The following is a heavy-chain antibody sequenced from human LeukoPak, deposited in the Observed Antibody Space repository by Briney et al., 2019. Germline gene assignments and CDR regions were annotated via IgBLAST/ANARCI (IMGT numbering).Heavy chain of an antibody. CDR1: GYTFTSYY. Sequence: ASVKVSCKASGYTFTSYYMHWVRQAPGQGLEWMGIINPSGGSTSYAQKFQGRVTMTRDTSTSTVYTELSSLRSEDTAVYYCARRGDYYDSSGTNWFDPWGQGTLVTVSS. CDR2: INPSGGST. CDR3: ARRGDYYDSSGTNWFDP. D-gene: IGHD3-22*01. V-gene: IGHV1-46*01. J-gene: IGHJ5*02.